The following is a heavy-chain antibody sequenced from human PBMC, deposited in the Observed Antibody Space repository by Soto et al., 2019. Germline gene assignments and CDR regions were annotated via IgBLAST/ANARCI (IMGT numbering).Heavy chain of an antibody. Sequence: GGSLRLSCAASGSISTTTPLSWVRQAPGKGLEWVSTISGRGTNTYYADSVKGRFIISRDNLKNTVNLQMNGLGVEDTAIYYCATSFRYFDNWGQGIRVTVSS. V-gene: IGHV3-23*01. CDR3: ATSFRYFDN. CDR1: GSISTTTP. J-gene: IGHJ4*02. CDR2: ISGRGTNT.